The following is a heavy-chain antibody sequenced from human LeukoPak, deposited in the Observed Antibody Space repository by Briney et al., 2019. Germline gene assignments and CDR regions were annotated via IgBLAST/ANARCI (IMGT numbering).Heavy chain of an antibody. Sequence: GESLKISCKGSGYTFPNYWIAWVRQMPGKGLEWMGVIWPGDSDTRYSPSFQGQVTISADKSISTVYLQWSSLKASDTAMYCCARTNYYETSGWASGLSPFDMWGRGTMVSVSS. J-gene: IGHJ3*02. V-gene: IGHV5-51*01. CDR3: ARTNYYETSGWASGLSPFDM. CDR1: GYTFPNYW. D-gene: IGHD3-22*01. CDR2: IWPGDSDT.